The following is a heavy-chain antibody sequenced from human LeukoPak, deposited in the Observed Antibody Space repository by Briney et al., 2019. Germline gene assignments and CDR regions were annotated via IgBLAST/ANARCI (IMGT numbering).Heavy chain of an antibody. CDR1: GGSISSSSYY. J-gene: IGHJ4*02. CDR3: ARGRLTYYLDY. V-gene: IGHV4-39*07. Sequence: SETLSLTCTVSGGSISSSSYYWGWIRQPPGKGLEWIGSIYYSGSTYYNPSLKSRVTISVDTSKNQFSLKLSSVTAADTAVYYCARGRLTYYLDYWGQGTLVTVSS. CDR2: IYYSGST.